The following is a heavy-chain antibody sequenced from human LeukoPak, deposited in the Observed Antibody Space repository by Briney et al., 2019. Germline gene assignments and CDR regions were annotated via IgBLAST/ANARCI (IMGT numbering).Heavy chain of an antibody. CDR2: IYYSGST. J-gene: IGHJ4*02. Sequence: PSETLSLTCTVSGGSITSSGYYWGWIRQPPGKGLEWIGSIYYSGSTSYNPSLKSRVTISVDTSKNQFSLKLSSVTAADTAVYYCAREGIVGATGTFDYWGQGTLVTVSS. V-gene: IGHV4-39*07. CDR3: AREGIVGATGTFDY. CDR1: GGSITSSGYY. D-gene: IGHD1-26*01.